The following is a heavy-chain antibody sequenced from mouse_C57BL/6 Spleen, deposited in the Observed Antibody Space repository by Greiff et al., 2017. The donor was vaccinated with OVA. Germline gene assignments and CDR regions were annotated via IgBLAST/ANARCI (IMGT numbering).Heavy chain of an antibody. J-gene: IGHJ4*01. CDR2: IYPRSGNT. D-gene: IGHD1-1*01. CDR3: ARSSTVVATNYAMDY. CDR1: GYTFTSYG. Sequence: VQLQESGAELARPGASVKLSCKASGYTFTSYGISWVKQSTGQGLEWIGEIYPRSGNTYYNEKFKGKATLTADKSSSTAYMELRSLTSEDSAAYFCARSSTVVATNYAMDYWGQGTSVTVSS. V-gene: IGHV1-81*01.